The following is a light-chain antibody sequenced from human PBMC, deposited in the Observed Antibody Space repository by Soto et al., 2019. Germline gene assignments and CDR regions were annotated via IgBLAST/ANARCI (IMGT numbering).Light chain of an antibody. CDR3: SSYTTIKTVV. J-gene: IGLJ2*01. CDR1: SSDIGTYKY. CDR2: EVS. Sequence: QSALTQPASVSGSPGQSITISCTGTSSDIGTYKYVSWLQHHPGKAPKLIIFEVSNRPSGISDRFSGFKSANTAYLTISGVQPEDEADYHCSSYTTIKTVVFGGGTQLTVL. V-gene: IGLV2-14*01.